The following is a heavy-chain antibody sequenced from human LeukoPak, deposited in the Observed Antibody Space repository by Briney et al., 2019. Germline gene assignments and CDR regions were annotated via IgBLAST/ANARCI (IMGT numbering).Heavy chain of an antibody. CDR1: GGSISSYY. D-gene: IGHD3-22*01. CDR3: ARDSPPAYDSSGYYYGRVAFDI. J-gene: IGHJ3*02. V-gene: IGHV4-59*12. Sequence: SETLSLTCTVSGGSISSYYWSWIRQPPGKGLEWIGYIYYSGSTNYNPSLKSRVTMSVDTSKNQFSLKLSSVTAADTAVYYCARDSPPAYDSSGYYYGRVAFDIWGQGTMVTVSS. CDR2: IYYSGST.